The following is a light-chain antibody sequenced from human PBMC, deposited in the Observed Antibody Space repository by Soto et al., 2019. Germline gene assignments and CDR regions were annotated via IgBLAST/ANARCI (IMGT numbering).Light chain of an antibody. J-gene: IGLJ1*01. CDR2: EVN. Sequence: QSALTQPPSASGSPGQSVTISCTGTSSDVGGYIVVSWYQQYPGKVPKLMVYEVNKRPSGVPDRFSGSKSGNTASLTVSGLQAEDEADYYCTSYAGGNNVFGTGTKLTVL. CDR3: TSYAGGNNV. V-gene: IGLV2-8*01. CDR1: SSDVGGYIV.